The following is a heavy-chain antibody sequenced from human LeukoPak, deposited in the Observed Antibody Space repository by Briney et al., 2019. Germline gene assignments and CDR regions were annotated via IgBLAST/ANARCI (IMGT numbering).Heavy chain of an antibody. V-gene: IGHV3-7*03. D-gene: IGHD3-10*01. CDR1: EFTINKYW. CDR3: ARDKDDYGSGNHWFDP. Sequence: GGSLRLSCAASEFTINKYWMSWVRQAPGEGLEWVANIRQDGSEKNYVDSVKGRFTISRDNAKNSLYLQLNSLRAEDTAVYYCARDKDDYGSGNHWFDPWGQGTLVTVSS. J-gene: IGHJ5*02. CDR2: IRQDGSEK.